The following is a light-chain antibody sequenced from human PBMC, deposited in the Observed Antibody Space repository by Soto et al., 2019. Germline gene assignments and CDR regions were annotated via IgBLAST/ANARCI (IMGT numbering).Light chain of an antibody. CDR3: QQSYSTPH. Sequence: DIQMTQSPSSLSASVGDRVTITCRASQSISSYLNWYQQKPGKAPKLLIYAASSLQSGVPSRFSGSGSGTDFTLTISSLQPEDFATYYCQQSYSTPHFGPGTGGYQ. CDR2: AAS. V-gene: IGKV1-39*01. J-gene: IGKJ3*01. CDR1: QSISSY.